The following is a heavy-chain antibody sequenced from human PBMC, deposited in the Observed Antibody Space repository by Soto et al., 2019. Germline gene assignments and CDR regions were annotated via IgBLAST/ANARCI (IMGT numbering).Heavy chain of an antibody. CDR2: ISGSGGST. Sequence: GGSLRLSCAASGFTFSSYAMSWVRQAPGKGLEWVSAISGSGGSTYYADSVKGRFTISRDNSKNTLYLQMSSLRAEDTALYYCAKDRFYYDSSAYYYDAFDIWGQGTMVTVSS. V-gene: IGHV3-23*01. CDR1: GFTFSSYA. D-gene: IGHD3-22*01. CDR3: AKDRFYYDSSAYYYDAFDI. J-gene: IGHJ3*02.